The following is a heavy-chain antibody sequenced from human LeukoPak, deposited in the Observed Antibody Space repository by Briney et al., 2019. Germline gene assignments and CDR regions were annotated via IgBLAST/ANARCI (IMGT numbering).Heavy chain of an antibody. V-gene: IGHV4-31*03. CDR2: IYYSGST. CDR3: ARESGYNSEWELPGGGHYFDY. Sequence: PSQTLSLTCTVSGGSISSGGYYWSWIHQHPGKGLEWIGYIYYSGSTYYNPSLKSRVTISVDTSKNQFSLKLSSVTAADTAVYYCARESGYNSEWELPGGGHYFDYWGQGTLVTVSS. D-gene: IGHD1-26*01. J-gene: IGHJ4*02. CDR1: GGSISSGGYY.